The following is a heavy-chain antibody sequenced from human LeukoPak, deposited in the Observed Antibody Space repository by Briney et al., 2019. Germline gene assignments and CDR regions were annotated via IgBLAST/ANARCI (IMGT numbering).Heavy chain of an antibody. CDR1: GFTFSTYS. D-gene: IGHD1-26*01. J-gene: IGHJ4*02. Sequence: PGGSLRLSCAASGFTFSTYSMNWVRQAPGKGLEWVSVIYSGGSTYYADSVKGRFTISRDNSKNTLFLLMNSLRADDTAVYYCARGSGTTPLDYWGQGTLVTVSS. CDR3: ARGSGTTPLDY. V-gene: IGHV3-66*01. CDR2: IYSGGST.